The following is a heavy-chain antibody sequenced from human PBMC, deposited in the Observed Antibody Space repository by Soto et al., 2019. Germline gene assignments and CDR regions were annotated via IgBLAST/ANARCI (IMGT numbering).Heavy chain of an antibody. V-gene: IGHV4-4*02. D-gene: IGHD1-7*01. CDR3: TTSHAGELNN. CDR1: GGSLSSSYW. Sequence: QVQLQESGPGLVKPSGTLSLTCAVSGGSLSSSYWWPWVRQSPGKGLEWIGEIFESGATNYNPSLKSRLTMAVDKSKNQFSLHLSSLAAADTAVYFCTTSHAGELNNWGQGTLVTVSS. J-gene: IGHJ4*02. CDR2: IFESGAT.